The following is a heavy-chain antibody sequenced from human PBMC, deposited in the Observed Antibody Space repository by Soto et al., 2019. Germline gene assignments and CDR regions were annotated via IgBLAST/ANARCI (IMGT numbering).Heavy chain of an antibody. V-gene: IGHV3-73*02. Sequence: EVQLVDSGGGLVQPGGSLRLSCAASEFTFSGSAMHWVRQASGKGLEWVGRIRSKANSYATAYAASVKGRFTISRDDSKNTAYLQMNSLKTEDTAVYYCTAYSGSGWYPPGMDVWGQGTTVTVSS. CDR1: EFTFSGSA. CDR3: TAYSGSGWYPPGMDV. J-gene: IGHJ6*02. CDR2: IRSKANSYAT. D-gene: IGHD6-19*01.